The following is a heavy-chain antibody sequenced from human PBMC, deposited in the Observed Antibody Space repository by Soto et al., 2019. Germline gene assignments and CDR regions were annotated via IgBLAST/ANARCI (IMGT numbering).Heavy chain of an antibody. Sequence: QVQLVESGGGVVQPGGSLRLSCAASGFTFSTNGIHWVRQALGKGLEWVAVIWPDESTKYYADSVKGRFTISRDNSKNSVYLQLNSLRAEDSAVDHCATLGSGYLDYWGQGTLVTVSS. CDR2: IWPDESTK. D-gene: IGHD6-19*01. J-gene: IGHJ4*02. V-gene: IGHV3-33*01. CDR3: ATLGSGYLDY. CDR1: GFTFSTNG.